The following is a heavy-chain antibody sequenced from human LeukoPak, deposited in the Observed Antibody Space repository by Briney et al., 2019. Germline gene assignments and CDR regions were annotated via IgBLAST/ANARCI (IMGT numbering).Heavy chain of an antibody. J-gene: IGHJ4*02. V-gene: IGHV3-30-3*01. Sequence: GGSLRLSCAASGFTFSSYAMHWVRQAPGKGLEWVAVISYDGSNKYYADSVKGRFTISRDNSKNTLYLRMNSLRAEDTAVYYCARGPYVGATTVDYFDYWGQGTLVTVSS. D-gene: IGHD1-26*01. CDR3: ARGPYVGATTVDYFDY. CDR2: ISYDGSNK. CDR1: GFTFSSYA.